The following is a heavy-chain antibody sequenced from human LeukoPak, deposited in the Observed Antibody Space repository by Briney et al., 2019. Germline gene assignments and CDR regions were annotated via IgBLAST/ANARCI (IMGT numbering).Heavy chain of an antibody. D-gene: IGHD2-21*02. J-gene: IGHJ4*02. V-gene: IGHV5-51*01. CDR2: IYPGDSDT. CDR3: ARRGVVVTAIGTYYFDY. Sequence: GESLKISCKGSGYSFTCYWIGWVRQMPGKGLEWMGIIYPGDSDTRYSPSFQGQVTISADKSISTAYLQWSSLKASDTAMYYCARRGVVVTAIGTYYFDYWGQGTLVTVSS. CDR1: GYSFTCYW.